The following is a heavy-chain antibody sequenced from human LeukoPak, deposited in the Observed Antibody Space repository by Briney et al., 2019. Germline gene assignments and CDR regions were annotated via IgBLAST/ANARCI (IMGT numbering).Heavy chain of an antibody. CDR3: AKGSGSYYYYYGMDV. Sequence: GGSLRLSCAASGFTFSSYGMHWVRQAPGKGLEWVAVISYDGSNKYYADSVKGRFTISRDNSKNTLYLQMNSLRAEDTAVYYCAKGSGSYYYYYGMDVWGQGTTVTVSS. J-gene: IGHJ6*02. CDR1: GFTFSSYG. D-gene: IGHD1-26*01. V-gene: IGHV3-30*18. CDR2: ISYDGSNK.